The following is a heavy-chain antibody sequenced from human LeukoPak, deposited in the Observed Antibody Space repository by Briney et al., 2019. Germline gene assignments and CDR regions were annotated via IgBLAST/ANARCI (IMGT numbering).Heavy chain of an antibody. CDR2: IKHDGSER. CDR3: VRSQYSSSS. D-gene: IGHD6-13*01. V-gene: IGHV3-7*01. Sequence: PGGSLRLSCAASGFSFSTDWVGWVRQAPGKGLEWVANIKHDGSERHYVDSVKGRFTISRDNAKNSLYLQMNSLRVQDTALYYCVRSQYSSSSWGQGTLVALSS. CDR1: GFSFSTDW. J-gene: IGHJ4*02.